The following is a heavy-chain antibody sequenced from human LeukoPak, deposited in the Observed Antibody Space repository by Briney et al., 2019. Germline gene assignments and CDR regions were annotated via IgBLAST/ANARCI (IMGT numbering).Heavy chain of an antibody. CDR1: GASISSSIYY. Sequence: SETLSLTCTVSGASISSSIYYWGWIRQPPGKGLEWIGNIYYTGSTFYNPSLKSRVTISVDTSKNQSSLKLSSVTAADTAVYYCARQLGAFDIWGQGTMVTVSS. D-gene: IGHD3-16*01. V-gene: IGHV4-39*01. CDR3: ARQLGAFDI. CDR2: IYYTGST. J-gene: IGHJ3*02.